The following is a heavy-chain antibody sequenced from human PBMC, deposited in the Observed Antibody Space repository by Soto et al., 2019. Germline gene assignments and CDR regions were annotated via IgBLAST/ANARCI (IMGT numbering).Heavy chain of an antibody. D-gene: IGHD2-15*01. Sequence: PGESLKICCKGSGYSFTSYWIGWVRQMPGKGLEWMGIIYPGDSDTRYSPSFQGQVTISADKSISTAYLQWSSLKASDTAMYYYARHYGGSCYSYSRRCHPAYWGQGTLVTVSS. J-gene: IGHJ4*02. CDR1: GYSFTSYW. CDR2: IYPGDSDT. CDR3: ARHYGGSCYSYSRRCHPAY. V-gene: IGHV5-51*01.